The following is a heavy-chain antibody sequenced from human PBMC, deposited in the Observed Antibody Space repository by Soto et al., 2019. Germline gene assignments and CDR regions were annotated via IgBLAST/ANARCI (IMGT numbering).Heavy chain of an antibody. J-gene: IGHJ4*02. V-gene: IGHV3-23*01. Sequence: GGSLRLSCAASGFPFTGYAMSWVRQAPGKGLEWVSAIGGHGDATFYADSVKGRFTISRDNSKNTLYLYMNSLRAEDTALYYCANSRVSMVRGLIIIPNYWGQGTLVTVSS. CDR2: IGGHGDAT. D-gene: IGHD3-10*01. CDR1: GFPFTGYA. CDR3: ANSRVSMVRGLIIIPNY.